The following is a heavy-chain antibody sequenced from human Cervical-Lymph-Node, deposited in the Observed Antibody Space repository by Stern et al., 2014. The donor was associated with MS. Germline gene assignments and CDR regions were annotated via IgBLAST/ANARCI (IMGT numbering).Heavy chain of an antibody. D-gene: IGHD1-1*01. CDR3: ARDWAPAVLDAFDI. CDR2: INPNSGGT. Sequence: QVQLGQSGAEVKKPGASVKVSCKASGYTFTGYYMPWGRQATGQGLEWMGRINPNSGGTNYAQKFQGRVTMTRDTSISTAYMELSRLRSDDTAVYYCARDWAPAVLDAFDIWGQGTMVTVSS. V-gene: IGHV1-2*06. J-gene: IGHJ3*02. CDR1: GYTFTGYY.